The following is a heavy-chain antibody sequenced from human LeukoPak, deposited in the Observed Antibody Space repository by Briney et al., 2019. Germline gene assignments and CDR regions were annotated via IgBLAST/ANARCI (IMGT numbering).Heavy chain of an antibody. CDR3: ARGPGVAAPRLPLTNHEYYMDV. J-gene: IGHJ6*03. V-gene: IGHV4-34*01. CDR1: GGSFSGYY. CDR2: INHSGST. D-gene: IGHD6-6*01. Sequence: SETLSLTCAVYGGSFSGYYWSWIRQPPGKGLEWIGEINHSGSTNYNPSLKSRVTISVDTSKHQFSLKLSSVTAADTAVYYCARGPGVAAPRLPLTNHEYYMDVWGKGTTVTVSS.